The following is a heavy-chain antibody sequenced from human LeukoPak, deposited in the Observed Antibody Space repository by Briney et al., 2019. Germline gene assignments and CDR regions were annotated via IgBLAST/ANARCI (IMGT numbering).Heavy chain of an antibody. CDR2: IKVYGDTT. V-gene: IGHV1-46*01. D-gene: IGHD1-1*01. CDR1: GNTFTSFH. CDR3: ARESPSTFYFDY. J-gene: IGHJ4*02. Sequence: GASVKVSCKASGNTFTSFHIHLVRQAPGQGLEYMGIIKVYGDTTIYAQRFQGRITMTRDTSTSTVYMELSSLNSEDTAVYYCARESPSTFYFDYWGQGTLVAVSS.